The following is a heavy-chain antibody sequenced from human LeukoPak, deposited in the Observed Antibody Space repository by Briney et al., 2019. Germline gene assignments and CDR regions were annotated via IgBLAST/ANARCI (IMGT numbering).Heavy chain of an antibody. D-gene: IGHD6-19*01. V-gene: IGHV4-59*01. Sequence: SETLSLTCTVSGGSISSYYWSWIRQPPGKGLEWIGYIYYSGSTNYNPSPKSRVTISVDTSKNQFSLKLSSVTAADTAVYYCARVYSSGWPDYFDYWGQGTLVTVSS. J-gene: IGHJ4*02. CDR2: IYYSGST. CDR1: GGSISSYY. CDR3: ARVYSSGWPDYFDY.